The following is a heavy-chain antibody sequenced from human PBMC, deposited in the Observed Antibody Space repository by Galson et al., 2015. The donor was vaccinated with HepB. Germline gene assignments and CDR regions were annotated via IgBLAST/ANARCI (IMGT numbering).Heavy chain of an antibody. V-gene: IGHV4-39*01. Sequence: ETLSLTCTVSGGSISSSSYYWGWIRQPPGKGLEWIGSIYYSGSTYYNPSLKSRVTISVDTSKNQFSLKLSSVTAADTAVYYCARAFYYDSSGYYQSAAEYFQHWGQGTLVTVSS. CDR1: GGSISSSSYY. D-gene: IGHD3-22*01. CDR3: ARAFYYDSSGYYQSAAEYFQH. CDR2: IYYSGST. J-gene: IGHJ1*01.